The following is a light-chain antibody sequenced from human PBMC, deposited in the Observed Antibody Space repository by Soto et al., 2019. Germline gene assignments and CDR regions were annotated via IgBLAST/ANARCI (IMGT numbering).Light chain of an antibody. CDR2: ATS. Sequence: GDRVTITCRASQGIAPYLAWFQQKPGKVPKLLIYATSTLQSWVPSRFSGSGSGTDFTLTISSLQPEDVATYYCQKYNTDPLTFGGGTQVEIK. CDR1: QGIAPY. J-gene: IGKJ4*01. CDR3: QKYNTDPLT. V-gene: IGKV1-27*01.